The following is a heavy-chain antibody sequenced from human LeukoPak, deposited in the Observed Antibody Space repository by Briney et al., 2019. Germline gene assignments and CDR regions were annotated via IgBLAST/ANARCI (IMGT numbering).Heavy chain of an antibody. J-gene: IGHJ4*02. CDR3: ARGGELSTMIVVVTRKYYFDY. Sequence: GGSLRLSCAASGFTFSSYWMSWVRQAPGKGLEWVANIKQDGSEKYYVDSVKGRFTISRDNAKNSLYLQMNSLRAEDTAVYYCARGGELSTMIVVVTRKYYFDYWGQGTLVTVSS. V-gene: IGHV3-7*01. CDR1: GFTFSSYW. D-gene: IGHD3-22*01. CDR2: IKQDGSEK.